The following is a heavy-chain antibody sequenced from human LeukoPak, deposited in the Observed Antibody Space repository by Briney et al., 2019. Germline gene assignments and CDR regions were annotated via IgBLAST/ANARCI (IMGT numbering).Heavy chain of an antibody. D-gene: IGHD3-10*01. CDR3: ARGIWFGEPHNWFDP. V-gene: IGHV4-34*01. Sequence: PSETLSLTCAVYGGSFSGYYWSWIRQPPGKGLEWIGEINHSGSTNYNPSLKSRVTISVDTSKNQFSLKLSSVTAADTAVYYCARGIWFGEPHNWFDPWGQGTLVTVSS. CDR1: GGSFSGYY. CDR2: INHSGST. J-gene: IGHJ5*02.